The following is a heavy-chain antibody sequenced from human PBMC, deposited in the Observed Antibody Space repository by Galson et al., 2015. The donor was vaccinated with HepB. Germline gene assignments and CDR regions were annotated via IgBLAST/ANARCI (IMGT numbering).Heavy chain of an antibody. CDR2: IGSKPYGGTT. V-gene: IGHV3-49*04. CDR3: TRVPTMVRGVPDYYYYYGMDV. J-gene: IGHJ6*02. CDR1: GFTFGDYA. Sequence: LRLSCAASGFTFGDYAMSWVRQAPGKGLVWVGFIGSKPYGGTTEYAASVKGRFTISRDESKSFAYLQMNSLKTEDTAVYYCTRVPTMVRGVPDYYYYYGMDVWGHGTTVTVSS. D-gene: IGHD3-10*01.